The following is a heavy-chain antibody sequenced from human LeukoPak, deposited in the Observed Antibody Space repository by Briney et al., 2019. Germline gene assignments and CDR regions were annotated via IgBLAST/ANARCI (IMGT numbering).Heavy chain of an antibody. V-gene: IGHV3-30*18. CDR3: VKDIRIAAAGTATDYFDS. CDR2: MSYDGSNK. J-gene: IGHJ4*02. CDR1: GFTFRSYG. Sequence: GGSLRLSCAASGFTFRSYGMHWVRQAPGKGLEWVAVMSYDGSNKYYADSVKGRFTISRDNSKNTLYLQMNSLRAEDTAVYYCVKDIRIAAAGTATDYFDSWGQGTLVTVSS. D-gene: IGHD6-13*01.